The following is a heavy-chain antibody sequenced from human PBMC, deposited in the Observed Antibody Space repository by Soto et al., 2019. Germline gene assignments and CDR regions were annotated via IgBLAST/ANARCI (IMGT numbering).Heavy chain of an antibody. J-gene: IGHJ4*02. CDR2: IRSKPNNYAT. D-gene: IGHD4-17*01. Sequence: WSLRLSCAASGFTFSGSAIHWVRQASGKGLEWVGRIRSKPNNYATAYSASVNGRFTISRDDSKNTAYLHMNSLITEDTAVYYCTRFPRGTPETPVTNFDYWGQGTLVTVSS. CDR3: TRFPRGTPETPVTNFDY. CDR1: GFTFSGSA. V-gene: IGHV3-73*01.